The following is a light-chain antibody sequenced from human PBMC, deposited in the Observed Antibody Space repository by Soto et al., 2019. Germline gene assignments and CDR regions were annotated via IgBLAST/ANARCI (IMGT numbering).Light chain of an antibody. J-gene: IGKJ4*01. CDR2: GAS. Sequence: EIVMTQSPATLSVSPGERATLSCRANQSVSSNLAWYQQKPGQAPRLLISGASTRATGIPDRFSGSGSGTEFTLTISSLQSEDFAVYYCQEYNNWPALTFGGGTKVDSK. CDR1: QSVSSN. CDR3: QEYNNWPALT. V-gene: IGKV3-15*01.